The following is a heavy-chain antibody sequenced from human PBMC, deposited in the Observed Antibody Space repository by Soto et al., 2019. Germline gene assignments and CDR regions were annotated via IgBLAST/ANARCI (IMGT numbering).Heavy chain of an antibody. Sequence: ASVKVSWKASGYTFTSYGISWVRQAPGQGLEWMGWISAYNGNTNYAQKLQGRVTLTTDTSTSTAYMELRSLRSDDTAVYYCARLLYCSGGSCYSWVDYWGQGTLVTSPQ. CDR2: ISAYNGNT. D-gene: IGHD2-15*01. CDR1: GYTFTSYG. V-gene: IGHV1-18*01. J-gene: IGHJ4*02. CDR3: ARLLYCSGGSCYSWVDY.